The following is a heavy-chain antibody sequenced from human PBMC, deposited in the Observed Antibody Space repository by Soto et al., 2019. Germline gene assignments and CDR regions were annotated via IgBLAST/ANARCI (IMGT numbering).Heavy chain of an antibody. CDR1: GFTFSSYG. Sequence: GGSLRLSCAASGFTFSSYGMHWVRQAPGKGLEWVAVISYDGSNKYYADSVKGRFTISRDNSKNTLYLQMNSLRAEDTAVYYCAKVGTPAVAGIEDAFDIWGQGTMVTVSS. J-gene: IGHJ3*02. CDR3: AKVGTPAVAGIEDAFDI. V-gene: IGHV3-30*18. D-gene: IGHD6-19*01. CDR2: ISYDGSNK.